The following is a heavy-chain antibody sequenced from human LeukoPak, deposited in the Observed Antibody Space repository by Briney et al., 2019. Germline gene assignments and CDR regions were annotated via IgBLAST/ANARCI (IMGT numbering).Heavy chain of an antibody. CDR2: IYWDDDK. J-gene: IGHJ4*02. Sequence: SCPTLVNPTQTLTLTCTFSGFSLSTSGVGVGWVRQPPGKALEWLALIYWDDDKRYSPSLMSRLTITKDTSKNQVVLTMTNMDPVDTATYYCAHRPTGDGEFDYWGQGILVTVSS. CDR3: AHRPTGDGEFDY. V-gene: IGHV2-5*02. CDR1: GFSLSTSGVG. D-gene: IGHD7-27*01.